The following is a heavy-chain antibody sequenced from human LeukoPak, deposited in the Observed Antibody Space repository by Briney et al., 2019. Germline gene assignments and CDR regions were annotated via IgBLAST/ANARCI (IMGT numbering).Heavy chain of an antibody. J-gene: IGHJ4*02. Sequence: GGSLRLSCAASGFTFSNYGMDWVRQAPGKGLEWLSYISSSSSSIYYADSVKGRFTISRDNAKNPLFLQMNSLRAEDTAVYYCARGGAARPDYWGQGTLVTVSS. CDR3: ARGGAARPDY. CDR1: GFTFSNYG. V-gene: IGHV3-48*01. D-gene: IGHD6-6*01. CDR2: ISSSSSSI.